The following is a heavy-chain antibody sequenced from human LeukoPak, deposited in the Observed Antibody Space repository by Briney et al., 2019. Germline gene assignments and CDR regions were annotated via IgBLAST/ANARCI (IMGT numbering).Heavy chain of an antibody. CDR1: GASISSYY. J-gene: IGHJ4*02. V-gene: IGHV4-4*07. D-gene: IGHD4-23*01. CDR2: IYSSRS. Sequence: PSETLSLTCTVSGASISSYYWSWIRQPAGKGLEWIGRIYSSRSIYNPSLKSRVTMSVDTSKNRFSLKLSSVTAADTAVYYCARAREDDYGGHFDYWGQGTLVTVSS. CDR3: ARAREDDYGGHFDY.